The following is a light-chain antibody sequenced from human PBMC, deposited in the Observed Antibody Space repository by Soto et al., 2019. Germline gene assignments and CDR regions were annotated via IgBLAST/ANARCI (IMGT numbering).Light chain of an antibody. CDR3: QPYGRSSR. Sequence: DIVLKQAPSTLYSSKPDTSSISFGASQSVSSSYLAWYQQKPGQAPRLLIYGASNRATGIPDRFSGSGSGTDFTLTISRLEPEDFAVYYCQPYGRSSRFG. V-gene: IGKV3-20*01. CDR1: QSVSSSY. CDR2: GAS. J-gene: IGKJ2*01.